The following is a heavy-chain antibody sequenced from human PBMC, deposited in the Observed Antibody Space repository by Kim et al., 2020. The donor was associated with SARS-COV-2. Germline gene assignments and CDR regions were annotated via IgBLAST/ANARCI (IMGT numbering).Heavy chain of an antibody. Sequence: SETLSLTCIVSDSTVNSYYWSWVRQPPGKGLEWIGYIYSSGNTNYSPSLKSRVTISIDTSKSQVSLKLASVTASDTGIYYCARVESSGWPSMDVWGQGTT. V-gene: IGHV4-4*08. CDR3: ARVESSGWPSMDV. D-gene: IGHD6-19*01. CDR1: DSTVNSYY. CDR2: IYSSGNT. J-gene: IGHJ6*02.